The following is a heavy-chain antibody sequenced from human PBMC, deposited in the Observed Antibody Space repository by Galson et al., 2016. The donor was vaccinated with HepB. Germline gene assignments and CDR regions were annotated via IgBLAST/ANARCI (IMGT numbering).Heavy chain of an antibody. D-gene: IGHD4-11*01. Sequence: TLSLTCTVSGGSISSGDYYWSWIRQPPGKGLDWIGYIYYTGSTYYNPSLKSRVSISVDTSKNQFSMRLSSLTAADTALYYFTRIYSNYVLGMDVWGRGTTVTVSS. CDR1: GGSISSGDYY. CDR3: TRIYSNYVLGMDV. V-gene: IGHV4-30-4*01. CDR2: IYYTGST. J-gene: IGHJ6*02.